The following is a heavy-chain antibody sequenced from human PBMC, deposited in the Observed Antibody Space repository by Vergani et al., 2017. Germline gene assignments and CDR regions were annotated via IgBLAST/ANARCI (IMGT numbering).Heavy chain of an antibody. CDR3: ASSSGWYKSYYFDY. D-gene: IGHD6-19*01. V-gene: IGHV3-48*01. Sequence: VQLVESGGGLVQPGGSLRLSCAASGFTFSSYSMNWVRQAPGKGLEWVSYISSSSSTIYYADSVKGRFTISRDNAKNSLYLQMNSLRAEDTAVYYCASSSGWYKSYYFDYWGQGTLVTVSS. CDR2: ISSSSSTI. J-gene: IGHJ4*02. CDR1: GFTFSSYS.